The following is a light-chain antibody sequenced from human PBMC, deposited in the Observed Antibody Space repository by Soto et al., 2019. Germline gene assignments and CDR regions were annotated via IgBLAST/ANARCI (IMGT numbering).Light chain of an antibody. CDR2: EVS. Sequence: QSALTQPASVFGSPGQSITISCTGTSSDVGGYNFVSWYQQHPGKAPKLMIYEVSSRPSGVSNRFSGSKSGNTASLTISGLQPEDEADYYCRSYTTSSTLVFGTGTKLTVL. V-gene: IGLV2-14*03. CDR1: SSDVGGYNF. J-gene: IGLJ1*01. CDR3: RSYTTSSTLV.